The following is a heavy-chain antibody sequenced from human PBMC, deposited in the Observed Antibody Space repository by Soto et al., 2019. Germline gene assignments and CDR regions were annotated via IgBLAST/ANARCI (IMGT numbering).Heavy chain of an antibody. CDR2: IYSSGGT. D-gene: IGHD3-10*01. Sequence: SETLSLTCTVSGGSISSGDYYWSWIRQPPGKGLEWIGYIYSSGGTYYNPSLNNRVTMSVDTSKNQFSLTMYFVTGAVTAVYYCARDLRFRGFYGMDVWGQGTTVTVS. CDR1: GGSISSGDYY. J-gene: IGHJ6*02. V-gene: IGHV4-30-4*01. CDR3: ARDLRFRGFYGMDV.